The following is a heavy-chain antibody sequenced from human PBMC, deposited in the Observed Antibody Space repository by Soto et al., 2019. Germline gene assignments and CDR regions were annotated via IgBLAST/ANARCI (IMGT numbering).Heavy chain of an antibody. CDR3: AREGSYSTPFDY. CDR2: IYYSGGT. D-gene: IGHD4-4*01. V-gene: IGHV4-30-4*01. CDR1: GGSISSGDYY. J-gene: IGHJ4*02. Sequence: SETLSLTCTVSGGSISSGDYYWSWIRQPPGKGLEWIGYIYYSGGTYYNPSLKSRVTISVDTSKNQFSLKLSSVTAADTAVYYCAREGSYSTPFDYWGQGTLVTVSS.